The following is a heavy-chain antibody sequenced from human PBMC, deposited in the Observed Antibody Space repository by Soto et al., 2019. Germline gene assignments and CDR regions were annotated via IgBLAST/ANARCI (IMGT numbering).Heavy chain of an antibody. CDR1: GGSISSGGYS. J-gene: IGHJ4*02. D-gene: IGHD5-18*01. V-gene: IGHV4-30-2*01. CDR2: IYHSGST. CDR3: AREDSYGQFDY. Sequence: SETLSLTCAVSGGSISSGGYSWSWIRQPPGKGLEWIGYIYHSGSTYYNPSLKSRVTISVDRSKNQFSLKLSSVTAADMAVYYCAREDSYGQFDYWGQGTLVTVSS.